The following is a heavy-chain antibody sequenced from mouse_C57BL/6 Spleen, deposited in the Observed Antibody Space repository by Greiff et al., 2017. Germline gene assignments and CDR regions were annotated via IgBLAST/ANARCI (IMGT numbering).Heavy chain of an antibody. V-gene: IGHV1-64*01. J-gene: IGHJ2*01. CDR2: IHPNSGST. CDR1: GYTFTSYW. CDR3: ARKGYSNYFDY. Sequence: QVHVKQSGAELVKPGASVKLSCKASGYTFTSYWMHWVKQRPGQGLEWIGMIHPNSGSTNYNEKFKSKATLTVDKSSSTAYMQLSSLTSEDSAVYYCARKGYSNYFDYWGQGTTLTVSS. D-gene: IGHD2-5*01.